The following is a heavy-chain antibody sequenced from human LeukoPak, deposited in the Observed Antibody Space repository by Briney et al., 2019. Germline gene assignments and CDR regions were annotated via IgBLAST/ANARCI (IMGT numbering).Heavy chain of an antibody. J-gene: IGHJ3*02. D-gene: IGHD2-21*01. Sequence: GASVKVSCKASGYTFTSYDINWVRQATGQGLEWMGWMNPNSGNTGYAQKFQGRVTITRNTSISTAYMELSSLRSEDTAVYYCARYCGGDCYLDDAFDIWGQGTMVTVSS. CDR2: MNPNSGNT. CDR3: ARYCGGDCYLDDAFDI. CDR1: GYTFTSYD. V-gene: IGHV1-8*03.